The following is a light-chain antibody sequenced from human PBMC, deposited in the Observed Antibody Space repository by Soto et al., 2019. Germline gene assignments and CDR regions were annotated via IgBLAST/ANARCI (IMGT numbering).Light chain of an antibody. Sequence: EVVLTQSPDTLSLSPGERATLSCRASQSVGSYLAWYQQRPGQAPRLLISDASHRAAAIPARFSGSGSGTDFTLTISSLEPEDFAVYYCQHRSNGPARVTFGGGTKVEIK. CDR2: DAS. CDR3: QHRSNGPARVT. CDR1: QSVGSY. V-gene: IGKV3-11*01. J-gene: IGKJ4*01.